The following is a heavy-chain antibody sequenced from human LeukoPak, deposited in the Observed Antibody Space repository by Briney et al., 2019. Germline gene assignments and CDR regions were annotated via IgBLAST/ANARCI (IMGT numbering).Heavy chain of an antibody. Sequence: KPSQTLSLTCTVSGGSISSGDYYWSWIRQPPGKGLEWIGKINHSGSTNYNPSLKSRVTISIDTSKNQFSLKLSSVTAADTAVYYCARGYAFDIWGQGTMVTVSS. CDR1: GGSISSGDYY. V-gene: IGHV4-30-4*08. J-gene: IGHJ3*02. CDR2: INHSGST. CDR3: ARGYAFDI. D-gene: IGHD5-18*01.